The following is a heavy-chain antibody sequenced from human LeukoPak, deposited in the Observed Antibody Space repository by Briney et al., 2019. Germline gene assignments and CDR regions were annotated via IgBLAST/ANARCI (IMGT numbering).Heavy chain of an antibody. V-gene: IGHV3-21*01. CDR2: ISSSSSYI. D-gene: IGHD3-16*01. CDR3: ASQSPGWGIDY. CDR1: GFTFSSYS. J-gene: IGHJ4*02. Sequence: GGSLRLSCAASGFTFSSYSMNWVRQAPGKGLEWVSSISSSSSYIYYADSVKGRFTISRDNAKNSLYLPMNSLRAEDTAVYYCASQSPGWGIDYWGQGTLVTVSS.